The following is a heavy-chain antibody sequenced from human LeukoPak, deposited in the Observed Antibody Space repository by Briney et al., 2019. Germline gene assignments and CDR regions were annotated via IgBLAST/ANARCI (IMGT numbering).Heavy chain of an antibody. CDR1: GYTFTSYY. CDR3: ASASRRGVVPAATNYYYYYMDV. J-gene: IGHJ6*03. Sequence: GASVKVSCKASGYTFTSYYMHWVRQAPGQGLEWMGIINPSGGSTSYAQKFQGRVTMTGDMSTSTVYMELSSLRSEDTAVYYCASASRRGVVPAATNYYYYYMDVWGKGTTVTVSS. V-gene: IGHV1-46*01. D-gene: IGHD2-2*01. CDR2: INPSGGST.